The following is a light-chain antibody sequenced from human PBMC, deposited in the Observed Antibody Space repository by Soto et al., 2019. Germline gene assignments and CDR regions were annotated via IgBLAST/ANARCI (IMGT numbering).Light chain of an antibody. CDR3: QQYSSGM. Sequence: IVLTQSPGTLSLSPGERATLSCRASQSVDSNYLAWYQQKPGQAPRLLIYGASRRATGIPDRFSGGGSGTDFTLTISRLEPEDYAVFYCQQYSSGMFGQGTRVEI. V-gene: IGKV3-20*01. CDR1: QSVDSNY. J-gene: IGKJ1*01. CDR2: GAS.